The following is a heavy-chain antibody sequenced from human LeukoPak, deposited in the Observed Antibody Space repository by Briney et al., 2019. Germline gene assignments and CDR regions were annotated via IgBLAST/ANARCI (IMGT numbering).Heavy chain of an antibody. Sequence: SETLSLTCTVSGGSISSSSYYWGWIRQPPGKGLEWNVSIYYSGSTYYNPSLKSRVTISVDTSKNQFSLKLSSVTVADTGVYYCAMDLGIAVAKTISTWFDPWGQGTLVTVSS. CDR3: AMDLGIAVAKTISTWFDP. J-gene: IGHJ5*02. D-gene: IGHD6-19*01. V-gene: IGHV4-39*01. CDR1: GGSISSSSYY. CDR2: IYYSGST.